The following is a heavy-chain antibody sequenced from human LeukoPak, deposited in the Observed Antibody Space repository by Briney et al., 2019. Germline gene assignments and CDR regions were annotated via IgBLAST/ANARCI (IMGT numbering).Heavy chain of an antibody. J-gene: IGHJ5*02. V-gene: IGHV3-30-3*01. CDR1: GFTFSSYA. CDR2: ISYDGSNK. Sequence: GGSLRLSCAASGFTFSSYAVHWVRQAPGKGLEWVAVISYDGSNKYYADSVKGRFTISRDNSKNTLYLQMNSLRAEDTAVYYCARVEVYGDYVSWFDPWGQGPLVPVSS. CDR3: ARVEVYGDYVSWFDP. D-gene: IGHD4-17*01.